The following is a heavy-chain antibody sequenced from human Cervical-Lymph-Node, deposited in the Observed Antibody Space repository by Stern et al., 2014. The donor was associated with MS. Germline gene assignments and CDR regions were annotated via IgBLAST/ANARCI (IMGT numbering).Heavy chain of an antibody. CDR3: AGGGGDNWFHP. CDR2: VLPPLGLS. D-gene: IGHD3-16*01. V-gene: IGHV1-69*09. J-gene: IGHJ5*02. CDR1: GGL. Sequence: QVQLVQSGAEVKRPGSSVTVSCKSSGGLSWVRQAPGQGLEHMGGVLPPLGLSNYAKKFQGTVTITADTSTDTVSCEMRDLPTAGPAFYYCAGGGGDNWFHPWGQGTPVTVSS.